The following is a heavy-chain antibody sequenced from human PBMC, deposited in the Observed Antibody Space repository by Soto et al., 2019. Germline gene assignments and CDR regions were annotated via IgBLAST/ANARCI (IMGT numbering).Heavy chain of an antibody. Sequence: QITLKESGPTLVKPTQTLTLTCTFSGFSLSTSGVGVGWIRQPPGKALEWLALIYWDDDKRYSPSLKSRLTITKDTAKTQVVLTMTTMDPVDTATYYCAHPLPSPYDYGDYWFDPWGQGTLVTVSS. D-gene: IGHD4-17*01. CDR3: AHPLPSPYDYGDYWFDP. CDR2: IYWDDDK. V-gene: IGHV2-5*02. J-gene: IGHJ5*02. CDR1: GFSLSTSGVG.